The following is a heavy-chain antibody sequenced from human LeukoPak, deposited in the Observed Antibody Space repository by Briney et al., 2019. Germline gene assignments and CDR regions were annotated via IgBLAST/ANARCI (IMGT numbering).Heavy chain of an antibody. Sequence: GGSLRLSCAASGFTFSSYSMNWVRQAPGKGLEWVSYISSSSSTIYYADSVKGRFTISRDNSKNTLYLQMNSLRAEDTAVYYCARDSVESCGGDCYPLGHAFDIWGQGTMVTVSS. CDR1: GFTFSSYS. CDR2: ISSSSSTI. J-gene: IGHJ3*02. CDR3: ARDSVESCGGDCYPLGHAFDI. D-gene: IGHD2-21*02. V-gene: IGHV3-48*01.